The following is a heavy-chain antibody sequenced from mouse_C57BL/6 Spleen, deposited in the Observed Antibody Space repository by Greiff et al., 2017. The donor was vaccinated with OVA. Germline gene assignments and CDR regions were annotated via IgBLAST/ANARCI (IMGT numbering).Heavy chain of an antibody. J-gene: IGHJ3*01. Sequence: QVQLQQPGAELVKPGASVKMSCKASGYTFTSYWITWVKQRPGQGLEWIGDIYPGSGSTNYNEKFKSKATLTVDTSSSTAYMPLSSLTSEDSAVYYCARGDSSDSSFAYWGQGTLVTVSA. D-gene: IGHD3-2*02. V-gene: IGHV1-55*01. CDR1: GYTFTSYW. CDR3: ARGDSSDSSFAY. CDR2: IYPGSGST.